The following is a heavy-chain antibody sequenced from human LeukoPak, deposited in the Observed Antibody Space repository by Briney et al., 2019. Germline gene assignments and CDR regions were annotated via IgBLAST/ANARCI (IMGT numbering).Heavy chain of an antibody. D-gene: IGHD6-13*01. V-gene: IGHV3-30*04. CDR3: ARGSYSSSWKTFDY. Sequence: GGSLRLSCAASGFTFSSYAMHWVRQAPGKGLEWVALISYGGSDKYYADSVKGRFTISRDNSKNTLYVQMNSLRAEDTAVYYCARGSYSSSWKTFDYWGQGTLVTVSS. CDR1: GFTFSSYA. J-gene: IGHJ4*02. CDR2: ISYGGSDK.